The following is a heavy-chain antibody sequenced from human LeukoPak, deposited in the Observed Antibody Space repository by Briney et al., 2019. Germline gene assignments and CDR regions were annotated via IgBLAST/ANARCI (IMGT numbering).Heavy chain of an antibody. Sequence: PGGSLGLSCAASGFTFSTYAMHWVRQAPGKGLEYVSSITSNGDNTYYANSVKGRFTISRDNSKNTLYLQMGSLRAEDMAVYYCARDRAGNGDYWGQGTPVTVSS. D-gene: IGHD4-23*01. V-gene: IGHV3-64*01. CDR1: GFTFSTYA. J-gene: IGHJ4*02. CDR3: ARDRAGNGDY. CDR2: ITSNGDNT.